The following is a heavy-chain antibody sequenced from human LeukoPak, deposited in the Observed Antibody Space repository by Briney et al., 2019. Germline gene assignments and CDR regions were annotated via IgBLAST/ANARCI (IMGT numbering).Heavy chain of an antibody. Sequence: SETLSLTCTVSGDSINNNYWSWIRQPPGKRLEWIGYIHNRGTTNYNPSLKSRVTISVDTSKNHFSLKLTSVTAADTAVYYCARGLGTFAWFDPWGQGILVTVSS. D-gene: IGHD1-26*01. J-gene: IGHJ5*02. CDR3: ARGLGTFAWFDP. V-gene: IGHV4-59*01. CDR1: GDSINNNY. CDR2: IHNRGTT.